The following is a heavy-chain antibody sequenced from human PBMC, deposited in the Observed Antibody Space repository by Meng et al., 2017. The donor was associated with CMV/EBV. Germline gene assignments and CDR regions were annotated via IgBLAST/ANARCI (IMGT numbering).Heavy chain of an antibody. J-gene: IGHJ4*02. Sequence: ASVKVSCKASGYTFTSYGISWVRQAPGQGLEWMGWISAYNGNTNYAQKLQGRVTMTTDTSTSTAYMELRSLRSDDTAVYYCARDGVSTVGATTVDYWGQGTLVTVSS. CDR3: ARDGVSTVGATTVDY. V-gene: IGHV1-18*01. CDR1: GYTFTSYG. CDR2: ISAYNGNT. D-gene: IGHD1-26*01.